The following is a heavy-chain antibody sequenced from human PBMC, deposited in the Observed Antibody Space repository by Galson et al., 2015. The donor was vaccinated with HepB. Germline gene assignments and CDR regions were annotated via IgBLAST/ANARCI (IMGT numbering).Heavy chain of an antibody. CDR2: INDDGSST. J-gene: IGHJ4*02. Sequence: SLRLSCAASGFTFSSYWMHWVRQAPGKGLIWVSRINDDGSSTLYADSVKGRFTISRDNAKNMLYLQMNSLRAEDTAVYYCARAGMPPYYWGQETLVTVSS. CDR1: GFTFSSYW. CDR3: ARAGMPPYY. V-gene: IGHV3-74*01. D-gene: IGHD2-2*01.